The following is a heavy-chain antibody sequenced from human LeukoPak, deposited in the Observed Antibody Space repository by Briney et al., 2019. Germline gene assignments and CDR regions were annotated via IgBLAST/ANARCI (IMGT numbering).Heavy chain of an antibody. CDR2: IYYSGST. V-gene: IGHV4-39*01. D-gene: IGHD3-10*01. CDR3: ARHRYGSGSYPLYFYYMDV. Sequence: YPSETLSLTCTVSGGSISSYYWGWIRQPPGKGLEWIGTIYYSGSTYYNPSLKSRVTISVDTSKNQFSLKLSSVTAADTAVYYCARHRYGSGSYPLYFYYMDVWGKGTPVTISS. CDR1: GGSISSYY. J-gene: IGHJ6*03.